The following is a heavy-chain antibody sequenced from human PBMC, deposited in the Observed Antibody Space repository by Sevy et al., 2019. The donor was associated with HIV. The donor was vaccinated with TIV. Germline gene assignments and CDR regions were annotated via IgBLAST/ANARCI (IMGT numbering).Heavy chain of an antibody. J-gene: IGHJ6*02. D-gene: IGHD2-2*01. CDR1: GFTFSRYW. CDR3: ARDCSSTSCLWGLDV. V-gene: IGHV3-7*03. Sequence: GGSLRLSCAASGFTFSRYWMSWVRQAPGKGLKWVANIKKDGSEKYYVDSVKGRFTISRDNAKNSLFLQMNSLRAEDTAVYYCARDCSSTSCLWGLDVWGQGTTVTVSS. CDR2: IKKDGSEK.